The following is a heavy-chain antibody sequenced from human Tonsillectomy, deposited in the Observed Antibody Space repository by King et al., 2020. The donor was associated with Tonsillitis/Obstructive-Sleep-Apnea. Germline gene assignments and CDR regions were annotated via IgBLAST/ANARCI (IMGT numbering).Heavy chain of an antibody. J-gene: IGHJ1*01. D-gene: IGHD1-26*01. CDR1: GGSISSSSYY. Sequence: QLQESGPGLVKPSETLSLTCTVSGGSISSSSYYWGWIRQPPGKGLEWIGSIYYIGSTYYNPSLKSRVTISVDTSKNQFSLKLSSVTAADTAVYYCARHETVGGDFQHWGQGTLVTVSS. CDR2: IYYIGST. V-gene: IGHV4-39*01. CDR3: ARHETVGGDFQH.